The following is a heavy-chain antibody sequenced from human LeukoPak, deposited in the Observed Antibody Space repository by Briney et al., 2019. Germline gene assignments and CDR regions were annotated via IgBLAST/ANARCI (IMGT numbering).Heavy chain of an antibody. V-gene: IGHV3-21*01. CDR3: ARDIPDYYDSSGYDRSVNA. D-gene: IGHD3-22*01. CDR2: ISNSSSYV. Sequence: PGGSLRLSCAASGFTFSSYSMNWVRQAPGKGLEWVSSISNSSSYVYYADSVKGRFTISRDNAKNSLYLQMNSLRAEDTAVYYCARDIPDYYDSSGYDRSVNAWGQGTLVTVSS. J-gene: IGHJ5*02. CDR1: GFTFSSYS.